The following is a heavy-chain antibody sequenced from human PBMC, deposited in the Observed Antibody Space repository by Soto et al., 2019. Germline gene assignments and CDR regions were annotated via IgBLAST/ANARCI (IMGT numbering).Heavy chain of an antibody. CDR2: IWYDGSNK. Sequence: GGSLRLSCXASGFTFSSYGMHWVRQAPGKGLEWVAVIWYDGSNKYYADSVKGRFTISRDNAKNSLYLQMNSLRAEDTAVYYCTRDGTNFDYWGQGTLVTVSS. J-gene: IGHJ4*02. V-gene: IGHV3-33*01. D-gene: IGHD1-1*01. CDR3: TRDGTNFDY. CDR1: GFTFSSYG.